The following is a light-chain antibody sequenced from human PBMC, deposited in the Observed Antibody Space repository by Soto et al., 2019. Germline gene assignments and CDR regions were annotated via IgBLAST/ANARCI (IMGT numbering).Light chain of an antibody. CDR1: SSEVGGYNY. CDR3: SSYTSSTTLDV. V-gene: IGLV2-14*01. CDR2: EVS. J-gene: IGLJ1*01. Sequence: QSVLTQPASVSGSPGQSITISCTGTSSEVGGYNYVSWYQQHPGKAPKLMIYEVSNRPSGVSNRFSGSKSGNTASLTISGLQAEDEAHYYCSSYTSSTTLDVFGTGSKITIL.